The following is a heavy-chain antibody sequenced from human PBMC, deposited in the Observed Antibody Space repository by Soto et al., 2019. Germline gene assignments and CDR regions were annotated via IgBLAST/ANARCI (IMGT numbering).Heavy chain of an antibody. V-gene: IGHV4-31*03. J-gene: IGHJ4*02. CDR2: IYYSGST. Sequence: PSETLSLTCTVSGGSISSGGYYWSWIRQHPGKGLEWIGYIYYSGSTYYNPSLKSRVTISVDTSKNQFSLKLSSVTAADTAVYYCARDRSSIAAAGSFDYWGKGTLVTVSS. D-gene: IGHD6-13*01. CDR3: ARDRSSIAAAGSFDY. CDR1: GGSISSGGYY.